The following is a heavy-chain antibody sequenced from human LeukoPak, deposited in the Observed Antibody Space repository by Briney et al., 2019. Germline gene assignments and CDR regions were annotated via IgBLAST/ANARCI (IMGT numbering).Heavy chain of an antibody. CDR2: IYHSGSI. CDR1: GGSIYTYY. Sequence: SETLSLTCSVSGGSIYTYYWSWIRQSPGKGLEWIGYIYHSGSINYNPSLKSRVTLSVDTSKNQFSLKLSSVTAADTAVYYCARVNRAVAAALDYWGQGTLVTVSS. J-gene: IGHJ4*02. CDR3: ARVNRAVAAALDY. V-gene: IGHV4-59*01. D-gene: IGHD6-13*01.